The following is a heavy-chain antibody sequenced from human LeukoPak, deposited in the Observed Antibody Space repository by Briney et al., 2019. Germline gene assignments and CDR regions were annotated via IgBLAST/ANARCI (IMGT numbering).Heavy chain of an antibody. CDR1: GFTVSTNY. CDR2: VYGGNTS. V-gene: IGHV3-66*02. CDR3: ARAYGSNSNDY. D-gene: IGHD6-13*01. Sequence: PGGSLRLSCAASGFTVSTNYMSRVRQAPGKGLQWVSVVYGGNTSYYADSVKGRFTITRDTSKNTAHLQMNSLRTEDTAVYYCARAYGSNSNDYWGQGTLVTVSS. J-gene: IGHJ4*02.